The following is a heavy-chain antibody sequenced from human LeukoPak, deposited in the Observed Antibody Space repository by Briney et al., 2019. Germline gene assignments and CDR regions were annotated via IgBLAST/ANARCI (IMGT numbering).Heavy chain of an antibody. V-gene: IGHV3-23*01. Sequence: GGSLRLSCAASGFTFRSYAMNWVRQAPGKGLEWVSAISADGDSTYYADSVKGRFTISRDNSKNTLYLQMNSLRPGDTAVYYRAKRRYCTSTSCHDFDYWGQGTLVTVFS. CDR2: ISADGDST. D-gene: IGHD2-2*01. CDR1: GFTFRSYA. J-gene: IGHJ4*02. CDR3: AKRRYCTSTSCHDFDY.